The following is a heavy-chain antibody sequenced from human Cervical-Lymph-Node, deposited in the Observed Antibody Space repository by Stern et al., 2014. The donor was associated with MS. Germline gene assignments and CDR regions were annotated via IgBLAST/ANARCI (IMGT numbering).Heavy chain of an antibody. J-gene: IGHJ4*02. D-gene: IGHD3-16*01. CDR2: SYPGDSDT. Sequence: EVQLVQSGAEVRKPGESLKISCKVSGYSFANFWIGWVRQVPGKGLEWMGMSYPGDSDTRYSPSFQGQVTLSADESISTAYLQWSSLKASDTGIYYCARRGLGYDGADHWGQGALVTVSS. V-gene: IGHV5-51*03. CDR1: GYSFANFW. CDR3: ARRGLGYDGADH.